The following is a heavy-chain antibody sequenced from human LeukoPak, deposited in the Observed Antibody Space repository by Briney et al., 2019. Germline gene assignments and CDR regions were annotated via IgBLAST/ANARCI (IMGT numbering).Heavy chain of an antibody. J-gene: IGHJ4*02. Sequence: GGSLRLSCTASGFTFSGHWIHWVRQAPGMGLVWVSRINEHGTDSMYAESVKGRFTISRDNAKNTVYLQMNSLRAEDTAVYYCVRDETLWTLDWWGQGTLVTVSS. CDR1: GFTFSGHW. CDR2: INEHGTDS. D-gene: IGHD1-1*01. CDR3: VRDETLWTLDW. V-gene: IGHV3-74*03.